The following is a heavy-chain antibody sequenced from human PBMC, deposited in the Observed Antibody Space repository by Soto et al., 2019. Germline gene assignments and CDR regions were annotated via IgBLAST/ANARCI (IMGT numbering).Heavy chain of an antibody. CDR3: IPSRCGGDCLPSYSPQYYNALDV. CDR2: IYWADDK. V-gene: IGHV2-5*02. Sequence: QITLKESGPTLVKPTETLTLTCTFSGFSLSTGGLGVGWIRQPPGKALEWLALIYWADDKRYSPSLKSRLSITKDTSNNPVVLPMTNMDPVDTATYSCIPSRCGGDCLPSYSPQYYNALDVWGQGTTVTVSS. J-gene: IGHJ6*02. D-gene: IGHD2-21*02. CDR1: GFSLSTGGLG.